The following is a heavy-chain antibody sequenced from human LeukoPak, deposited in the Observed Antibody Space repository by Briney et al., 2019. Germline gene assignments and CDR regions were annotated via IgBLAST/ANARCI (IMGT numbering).Heavy chain of an antibody. CDR2: IKHSGSN. V-gene: IGHV4-34*01. CDR3: ATGGSAGLISAFDI. J-gene: IGHJ3*02. D-gene: IGHD2-15*01. Sequence: SETLSPTCAVYGGSFSGHYWSWIRQPPGKGLEWIGEIKHSGSNNYNPSLKSRVTISVDTSKNHFSLKLGSVTAADTAVYYCATGGSAGLISAFDIWGQGTMVTVSS. CDR1: GGSFSGHY.